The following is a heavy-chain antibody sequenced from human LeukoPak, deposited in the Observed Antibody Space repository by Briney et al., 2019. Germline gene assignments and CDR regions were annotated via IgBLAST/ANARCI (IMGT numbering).Heavy chain of an antibody. CDR3: AREQVVPAAYFDY. CDR2: INHSGST. CDR1: GGSFSGYY. V-gene: IGHV4-34*01. D-gene: IGHD2-2*01. Sequence: PSETLSLTCAVYGGSFSGYYWSWIRQPPGKGLEWIGEINHSGSTNYNPSLKSRVTISVDTSKNQFSLKLGSVTAADTAVYYCAREQVVPAAYFDYWGQGTLVTVSS. J-gene: IGHJ4*02.